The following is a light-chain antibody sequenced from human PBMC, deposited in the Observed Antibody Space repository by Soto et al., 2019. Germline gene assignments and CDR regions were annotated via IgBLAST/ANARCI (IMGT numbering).Light chain of an antibody. V-gene: IGKV1-16*01. CDR3: QQYKVYPRT. CDR1: QDISNN. CDR2: AVS. J-gene: IGKJ4*01. Sequence: DIPMTQSPSSLSASVGDTGTITCRASQDISNNLAWLQQKPGKAPKSLISAVSNLQSGVPSRFSGSGSGTNFTLTISSLQPEDFATYYCQQYKVYPRTVGGGTKVDVK.